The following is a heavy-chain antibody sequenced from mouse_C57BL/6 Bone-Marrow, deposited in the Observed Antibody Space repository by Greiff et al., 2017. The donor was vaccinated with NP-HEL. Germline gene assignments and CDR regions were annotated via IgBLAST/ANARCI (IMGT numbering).Heavy chain of an antibody. V-gene: IGHV1-19*01. CDR2: INPYNGGT. D-gene: IGHD2-2*01. J-gene: IGHJ1*03. Sequence: VQLQQSGPVLVKPGASVKMSCKASGYTFTDYYMNWVKQSHGKSLEWIGVINPYNGGTSYNQKFKGKATLTVDKSSSTAYMELNSLTSEDSAVYYCARGSNGYYWYFDVWGTGTTVTVSS. CDR1: GYTFTDYY. CDR3: ARGSNGYYWYFDV.